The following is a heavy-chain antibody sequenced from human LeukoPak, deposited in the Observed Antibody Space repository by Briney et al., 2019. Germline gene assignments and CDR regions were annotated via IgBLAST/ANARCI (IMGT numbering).Heavy chain of an antibody. Sequence: PGMSLRLSCAASGFTFRNHGMHWVRQAPGKGLEWVAVIWYDGSNQYYADSVKGRFTISRDNSKNTLWLQMDSLRTEDTAVYYCAKERATTTTFDYWGQGTLITVSS. J-gene: IGHJ4*02. CDR3: AKERATTTTFDY. CDR1: GFTFRNHG. CDR2: IWYDGSNQ. V-gene: IGHV3-33*06. D-gene: IGHD1-26*01.